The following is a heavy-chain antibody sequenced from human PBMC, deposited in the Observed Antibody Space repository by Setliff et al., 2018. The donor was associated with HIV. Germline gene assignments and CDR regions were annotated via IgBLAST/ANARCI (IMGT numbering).Heavy chain of an antibody. CDR3: ARGGSGWPFGY. Sequence: SETLSLTCTVSGGAISTYYWTWIRQPPGKGLEWIGYIYSSGSTHQNPSLKSRVTMSVDTSKNQFSLKLSSVTAVDTAIYYCARGGSGWPFGYWGQGTLVTVSS. D-gene: IGHD6-19*01. CDR1: GGAISTYY. CDR2: IYSSGST. J-gene: IGHJ4*02. V-gene: IGHV4-59*12.